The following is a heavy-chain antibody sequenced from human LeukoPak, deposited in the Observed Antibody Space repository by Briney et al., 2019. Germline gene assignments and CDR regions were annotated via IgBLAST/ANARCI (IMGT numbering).Heavy chain of an antibody. CDR3: AACQSGSCFKNWFDP. Sequence: GGSLRLSCAASGFTFSSYAMSWVRQAPGKGLEWVSAISGSGGSTYYADSVKGRFTISRDNSKNTLYLQMNSLRAEDTAVYYCAACQSGSCFKNWFDPWGQGTLVTVSS. J-gene: IGHJ5*02. CDR2: ISGSGGST. CDR1: GFTFSSYA. V-gene: IGHV3-23*01. D-gene: IGHD2-15*01.